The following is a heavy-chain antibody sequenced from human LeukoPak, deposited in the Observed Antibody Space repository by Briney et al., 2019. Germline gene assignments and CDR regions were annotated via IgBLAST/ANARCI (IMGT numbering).Heavy chain of an antibody. D-gene: IGHD3-9*01. CDR2: INAGNGNT. J-gene: IGHJ3*02. Sequence: ASVKVSCKASGYTFTSYAMHWVRQAPGQRLEWMGWINAGNGNTKYSQKFQGRVTVTRDTSASTAYMELSSLRSEDTAVYYCARGRYFGATDAFDIWGQGTMVTVSS. V-gene: IGHV1-3*01. CDR1: GYTFTSYA. CDR3: ARGRYFGATDAFDI.